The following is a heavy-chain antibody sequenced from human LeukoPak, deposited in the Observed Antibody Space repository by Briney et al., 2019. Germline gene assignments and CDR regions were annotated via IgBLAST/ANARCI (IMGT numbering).Heavy chain of an antibody. V-gene: IGHV3-30-3*01. CDR1: GFTFSSYA. CDR3: ARESEAPMDI. CDR2: ISYDGSNK. J-gene: IGHJ3*02. Sequence: GGSLRLSCAASGFTFSSYAMHWVRQAPGKGLEWVAVISYDGSNKYYAGSVKGRFTISRDNSKNTLYLQMNSLRAEDTAVYYCARESEAPMDIWGQGTMVTVSS.